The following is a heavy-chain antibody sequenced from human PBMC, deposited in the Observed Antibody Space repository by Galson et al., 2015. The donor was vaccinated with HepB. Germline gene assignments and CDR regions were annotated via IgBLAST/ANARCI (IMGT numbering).Heavy chain of an antibody. D-gene: IGHD6-19*01. CDR3: ATVMGYSSGWYFHH. CDR2: IYGGGST. J-gene: IGHJ1*01. V-gene: IGHV3-53*01. Sequence: SLRLSCAASGFTVSGNYMTWVRQAPGKGLECISIIYGGGSTYHADSVKGRFTISRDNSKNTLYLQMNSLRAEDTALYYCATVMGYSSGWYFHHWGQGTLLTVSS. CDR1: GFTVSGNY.